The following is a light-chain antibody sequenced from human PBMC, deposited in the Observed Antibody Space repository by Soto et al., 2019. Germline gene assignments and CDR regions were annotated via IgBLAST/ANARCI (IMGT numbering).Light chain of an antibody. CDR2: KAS. CDR3: QQYNGDMYT. Sequence: DIQVTQSPSSLSASIGGRVTITCGASQSVSTYLAWHQQKPGKAPNVLIYKASNLESGVPSRFSGSGSGTEFTLTISSLQPDDSATYYCQQYNGDMYTFGQGTKVDI. J-gene: IGKJ2*01. V-gene: IGKV1-5*03. CDR1: QSVSTY.